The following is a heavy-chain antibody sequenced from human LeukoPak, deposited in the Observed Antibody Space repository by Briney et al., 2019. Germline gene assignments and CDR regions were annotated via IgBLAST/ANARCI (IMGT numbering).Heavy chain of an antibody. D-gene: IGHD6-13*01. CDR3: ASGAAADHWYFDL. CDR1: GYSFTSYW. J-gene: IGHJ2*01. V-gene: IGHV5-51*01. CDR2: IYPGDSDT. Sequence: GESLQISCKGSGYSFTSYWIGWVRQMPGKGLEWMGIIYPGDSDTRYSPSFQGQVTISADKSISTAYLQWSSLKASDTAMYYCASGAAADHWYFDLWGRGTLVTVSS.